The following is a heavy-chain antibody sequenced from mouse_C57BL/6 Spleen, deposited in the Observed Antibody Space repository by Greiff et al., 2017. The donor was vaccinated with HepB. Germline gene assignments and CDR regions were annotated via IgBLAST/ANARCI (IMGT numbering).Heavy chain of an antibody. CDR3: ARVGTVYYFDY. Sequence: QVQLKQPGAELVKPGASVKLSCKASGYTFTSYWMQWVKQRPGQGLEWIGEIDPSDSYTNYNQKFKGKATLTVDTSSSTAYMQLSSLTSEDSAVYYCARVGTVYYFDYWGQGTTLTVSS. CDR2: IDPSDSYT. D-gene: IGHD4-1*01. V-gene: IGHV1-50*01. CDR1: GYTFTSYW. J-gene: IGHJ2*01.